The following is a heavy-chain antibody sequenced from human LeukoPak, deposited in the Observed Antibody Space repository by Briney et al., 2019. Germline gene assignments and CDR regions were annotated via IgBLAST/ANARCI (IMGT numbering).Heavy chain of an antibody. CDR3: AREVYYDSSGMDV. CDR1: GFTFSSYG. V-gene: IGHV3-33*01. D-gene: IGHD3-22*01. J-gene: IGHJ6*02. CDR2: IWYDGSNK. Sequence: QPGGSLRLSRAASGFTFSSYGIPWVRQAPGKGLEWVAVIWYDGSNKYYADSVKGRFTISRDNSKNTLYLQMSSLRAEDTAVYYCAREVYYDSSGMDVWGQGTTVTVFS.